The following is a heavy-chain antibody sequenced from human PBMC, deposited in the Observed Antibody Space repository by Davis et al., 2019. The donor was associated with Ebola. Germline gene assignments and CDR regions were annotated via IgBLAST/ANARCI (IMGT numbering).Heavy chain of an antibody. Sequence: GGSLRLSCAASGFTFSGSAMHWVRQASGKGLEWVGRIRSKANSYATAYAASVKGRFTISRDDSKNTAYLQMNSLKTEDTAVYYCTTIYLTAGTEVWGQGTLVTVSS. CDR1: GFTFSGSA. CDR3: TTIYLTAGTEV. J-gene: IGHJ4*02. V-gene: IGHV3-73*01. D-gene: IGHD6-19*01. CDR2: IRSKANSYAT.